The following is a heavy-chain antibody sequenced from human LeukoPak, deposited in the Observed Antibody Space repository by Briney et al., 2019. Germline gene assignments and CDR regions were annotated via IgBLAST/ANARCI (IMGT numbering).Heavy chain of an antibody. J-gene: IGHJ4*02. CDR1: ARRPSTKY. Sequence: AASTPPSSSATARRPSTKYMSWLSQASHKGVESVSLIYSGGSSYYADSVKGRFTISRDTSANTLYLQMNHLKTEASAVFYCASRDSGDYPYFDYWGQGTLVTVSS. V-gene: IGHV3-53*01. CDR2: IYSGGSS. D-gene: IGHD4-17*01. CDR3: ASRDSGDYPYFDY.